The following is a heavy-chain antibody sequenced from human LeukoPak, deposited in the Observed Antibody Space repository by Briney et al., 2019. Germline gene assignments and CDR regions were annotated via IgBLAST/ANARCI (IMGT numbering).Heavy chain of an antibody. D-gene: IGHD2-15*01. CDR2: INHSGSS. CDR1: GGSFSGYY. J-gene: IGHJ5*02. Sequence: PSETLSLTCAVYGGSFSGYYWSWIRQPPGKGLEWIGEINHSGSSNYNPSLKSRVTISVDTSKNQFSLKLSSVTAADTAVYYCATMALGYCSGGSRYGGANWFDPWGQGTLVTVSS. V-gene: IGHV4-34*01. CDR3: ATMALGYCSGGSRYGGANWFDP.